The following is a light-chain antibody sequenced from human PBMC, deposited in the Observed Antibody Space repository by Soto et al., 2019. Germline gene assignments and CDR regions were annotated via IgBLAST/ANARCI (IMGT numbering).Light chain of an antibody. V-gene: IGKV1-27*01. Sequence: DIQMTQSPSSLSPSVGDRVTISCRASQGISDYLAWFQQKPGKVPKXLISAASTLQSGVPSRFRGSGSGTDFTITISSLQPEDVATYYCQKYNSAPWTFGQGTKVDIK. J-gene: IGKJ1*01. CDR1: QGISDY. CDR2: AAS. CDR3: QKYNSAPWT.